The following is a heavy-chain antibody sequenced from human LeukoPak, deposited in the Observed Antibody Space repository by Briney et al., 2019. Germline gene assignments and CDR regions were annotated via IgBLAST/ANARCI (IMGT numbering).Heavy chain of an antibody. CDR2: INPSGGST. CDR1: GYTFTSYY. D-gene: IGHD6-13*01. J-gene: IGHJ6*02. V-gene: IGHV1-46*01. Sequence: ASVKVSCKASGYTFTSYYMHWVRQAPGQGLEWMAIINPSGGSTSYAQKFQGRVTMTRDTSTSTVYMELSSLRSEDTAVYYCAREIPSSSFYYYYGMDVWGQGTTVTVSS. CDR3: AREIPSSSFYYYYGMDV.